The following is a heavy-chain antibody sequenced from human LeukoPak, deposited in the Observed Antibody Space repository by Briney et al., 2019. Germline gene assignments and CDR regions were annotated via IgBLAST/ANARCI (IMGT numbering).Heavy chain of an antibody. CDR1: GGSISSYY. J-gene: IGHJ4*02. CDR2: IYSSGST. CDR3: ARGYNILTGYYYFDF. V-gene: IGHV4-4*07. D-gene: IGHD3-9*01. Sequence: PSETLSLTCTVSGGSISSYYRSWIRQPAGKGLEWIGRIYSSGSTNYSPSLKSRVTMSVDTSKNQFSLKLTSVTAADTAVYYCARGYNILTGYYYFDFWGQGTLVTVSS.